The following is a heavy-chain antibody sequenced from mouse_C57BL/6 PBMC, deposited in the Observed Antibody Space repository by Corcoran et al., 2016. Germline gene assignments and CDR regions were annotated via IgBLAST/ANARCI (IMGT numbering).Heavy chain of an antibody. J-gene: IGHJ2*01. CDR1: GYTFTDYY. CDR3: ARSPIYYDYDGYYFDY. V-gene: IGHV1-26*01. D-gene: IGHD2-4*01. Sequence: EVQLQQSRPDLVKPGASVKLSCKASGYTFTDYYMNWVKQSHGKSLEWIGDINPNNGGTSYNQKFKGKATLTVDKSSSTAYMELRSLTSEDSAVYYCARSPIYYDYDGYYFDYWGQGTTLTVSS. CDR2: INPNNGGT.